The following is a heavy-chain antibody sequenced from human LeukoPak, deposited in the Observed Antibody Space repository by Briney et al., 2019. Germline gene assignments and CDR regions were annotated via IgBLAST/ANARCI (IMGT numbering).Heavy chain of an antibody. CDR2: FDPEDGET. CDR1: GYTFTGYY. Sequence: ASVKVSCKASGYTFTGYYMHWVRQAPGQGLEWMGGFDPEDGETIYAQKFQGRVTMTEDTSTDTAYMELSSLRSEDTAVYYCATSVIFGVVIIGAGDYWGQGTLVTVSS. J-gene: IGHJ4*02. CDR3: ATSVIFGVVIIGAGDY. D-gene: IGHD3-3*01. V-gene: IGHV1-24*01.